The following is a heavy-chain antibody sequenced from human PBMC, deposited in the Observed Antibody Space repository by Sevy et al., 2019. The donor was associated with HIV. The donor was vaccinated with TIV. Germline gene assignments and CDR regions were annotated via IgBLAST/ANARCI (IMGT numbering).Heavy chain of an antibody. Sequence: GGSLRLSCAATGFTFSNYAMHWVRQAPGEGMKSVAIIWSDGAYQYHGDSVKGRFTISRDNSKNTLYLQMNNVRVEDTAVYYCARGGYYYDNAAYYALDSWGQGTLVTVSS. CDR1: GFTFSNYA. CDR2: IWSDGAYQ. V-gene: IGHV3-33*01. D-gene: IGHD3-22*01. CDR3: ARGGYYYDNAAYYALDS. J-gene: IGHJ4*02.